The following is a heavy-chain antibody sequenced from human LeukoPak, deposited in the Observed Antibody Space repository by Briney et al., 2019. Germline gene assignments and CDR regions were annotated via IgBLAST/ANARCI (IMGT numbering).Heavy chain of an antibody. J-gene: IGHJ4*02. V-gene: IGHV3-30*18. Sequence: GGSLRLSCAASGFSFSSYGMHWVRQAPGKGLEWVAVISYDGGKEYYADSVKGRFTISRDNSKNTLYLQMNSLRAEDTAVYYCAKPPYDSSGYYQSTFDSWGQGTLVTVSS. CDR1: GFSFSSYG. CDR2: ISYDGGKE. CDR3: AKPPYDSSGYYQSTFDS. D-gene: IGHD3-22*01.